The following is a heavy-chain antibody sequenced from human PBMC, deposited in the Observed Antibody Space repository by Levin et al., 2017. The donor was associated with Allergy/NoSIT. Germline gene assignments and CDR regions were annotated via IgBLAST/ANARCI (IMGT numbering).Heavy chain of an antibody. J-gene: IGHJ4*02. Sequence: GESLKISCAASGFTFSSYAMSWVRQAPGKGLEWVSAISGSGGSTYYADSVKGRFTISRDNSKNTLYLQMNSLRAEDTAVYYCAKAVMPITIFGVVTQPFDYWGQGTLVTVSS. CDR3: AKAVMPITIFGVVTQPFDY. CDR2: ISGSGGST. CDR1: GFTFSSYA. D-gene: IGHD3-3*01. V-gene: IGHV3-23*01.